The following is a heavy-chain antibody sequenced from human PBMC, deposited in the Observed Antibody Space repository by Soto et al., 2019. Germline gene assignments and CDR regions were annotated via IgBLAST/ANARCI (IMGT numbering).Heavy chain of an antibody. V-gene: IGHV3-33*01. CDR3: ARGPYSSSGQIGGVYYYYYYGMDV. J-gene: IGHJ6*02. CDR2: IWYDGSNK. CDR1: GFTFSSYG. Sequence: GGSLRLSCAASGFTFSSYGMHWVRQAPGKGLEWVAVIWYDGSNKYYADSVKGRFTISRDNSKNTLYLQMNSLRAEDTAVYYCARGPYSSSGQIGGVYYYYYYGMDVWGQGTTVTVSS. D-gene: IGHD6-6*01.